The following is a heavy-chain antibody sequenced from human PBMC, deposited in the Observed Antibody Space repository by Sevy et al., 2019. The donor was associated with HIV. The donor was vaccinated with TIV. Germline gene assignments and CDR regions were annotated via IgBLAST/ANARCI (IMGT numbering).Heavy chain of an antibody. V-gene: IGHV1-8*01. J-gene: IGHJ6*02. D-gene: IGHD2-8*01. Sequence: ASVKVSCKASGYTFTSYDINWVRQATGQGLEWMGWMNPNSGNTGYAQKFQGRVTMTRNTSISTAYMELSSLRSEDTAVYYCARGPCCLIMVYAIPPNYYYYGMDVWGQGTTVTVSS. CDR1: GYTFTSYD. CDR2: MNPNSGNT. CDR3: ARGPCCLIMVYAIPPNYYYYGMDV.